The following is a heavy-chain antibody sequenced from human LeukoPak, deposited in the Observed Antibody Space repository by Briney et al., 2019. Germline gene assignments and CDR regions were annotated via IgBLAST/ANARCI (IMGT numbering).Heavy chain of an antibody. CDR2: INPNSGGA. CDR1: GYTFTGYY. Sequence: ASVKVSCKASGYTFTGYYMHWVRQAPGQGLEWMGRINPNSGGANYAQKFQGRVTTTRATSISTAYMELSRLRSDDTAVYYCARDFCGGDCYSRSTYMDVWGKGATVTVSS. J-gene: IGHJ6*04. CDR3: ARDFCGGDCYSRSTYMDV. V-gene: IGHV1-2*06. D-gene: IGHD2-21*02.